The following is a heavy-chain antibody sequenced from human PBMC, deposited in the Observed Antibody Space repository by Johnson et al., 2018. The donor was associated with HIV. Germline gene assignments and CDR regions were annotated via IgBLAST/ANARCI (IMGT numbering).Heavy chain of an antibody. J-gene: IGHJ3*02. V-gene: IGHV3-30-3*01. D-gene: IGHD2-21*02. CDR1: GFTFSSYA. CDR2: ISYDGSNK. Sequence: QVQLVESGGGVVQPGTSLRLSCAASGFTFSSYAMHWVRQAPGKGLEWVAIISYDGSNKYYADSVKGRFTISRDNSKNSLYLQMNNLRAEDTAVYYCGRHRDDAFISGAKGQWSPSLQ. CDR3: GRHRDDAFIS.